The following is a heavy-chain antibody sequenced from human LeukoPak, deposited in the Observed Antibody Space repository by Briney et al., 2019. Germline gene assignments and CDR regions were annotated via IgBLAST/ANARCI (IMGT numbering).Heavy chain of an antibody. V-gene: IGHV3-23*01. D-gene: IGHD6-19*01. CDR3: AKSRQWLVLDAFDI. J-gene: IGHJ3*02. CDR1: GFTFTSYA. Sequence: GGSLRLSCAASGFTFTSYAMSWVRQAPGKGLEWVSGISGSGGSTYYADSAKGRFTISRDNSKNTLYLQMNSLRAEDTAVYYCAKSRQWLVLDAFDIWGQGTMVTISS. CDR2: ISGSGGST.